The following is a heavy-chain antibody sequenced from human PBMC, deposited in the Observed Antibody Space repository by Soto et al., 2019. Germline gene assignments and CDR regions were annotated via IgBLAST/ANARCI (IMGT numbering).Heavy chain of an antibody. V-gene: IGHV1-69*01. Sequence: QVQLVQSGAEVKRPGSSVTVSCKASGGTFNNYALSWVRQAPGQGLEWVGGIIPIFNSADYAQKFQGRVTITAHDSMRTGYMELSSLRPEDTAVYYCAREVTVASYSFDFWGQGTMVTV. CDR3: AREVTVASYSFDF. D-gene: IGHD2-2*01. CDR1: GGTFNNYA. CDR2: IIPIFNSA. J-gene: IGHJ4*02.